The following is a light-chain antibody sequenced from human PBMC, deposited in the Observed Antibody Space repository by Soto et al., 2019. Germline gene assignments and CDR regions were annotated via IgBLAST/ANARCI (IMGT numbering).Light chain of an antibody. CDR3: QQSYGTPLT. V-gene: IGKV1-39*01. CDR1: QSISNY. Sequence: DIEMTQSPSSLSASVGDRVTIACRASQSISNYLNWYQHKPGKVPKLLIYAASSLQSGVPTRFSGSRSGTDFTLTISSLQPEDFATYYCQQSYGTPLTFGGGTKVEIK. J-gene: IGKJ4*01. CDR2: AAS.